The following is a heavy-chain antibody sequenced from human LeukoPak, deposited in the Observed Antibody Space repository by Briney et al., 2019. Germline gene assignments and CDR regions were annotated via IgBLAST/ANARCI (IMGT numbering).Heavy chain of an antibody. D-gene: IGHD6-19*01. Sequence: GGSLRLSCAASGFTFSRYSMNWVRQAPGKGLEWVSSISSSNSYIYYADSVKGRFTISRDNAKNSLYLQMNSLRAEDTAVYYCARDIVGRRSSGWYVTDYWGQGTLVTVSS. CDR1: GFTFSRYS. V-gene: IGHV3-21*01. CDR2: ISSSNSYI. J-gene: IGHJ4*02. CDR3: ARDIVGRRSSGWYVTDY.